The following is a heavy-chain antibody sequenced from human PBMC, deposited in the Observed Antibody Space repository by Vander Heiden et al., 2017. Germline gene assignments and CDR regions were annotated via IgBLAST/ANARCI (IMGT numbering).Heavy chain of an antibody. CDR3: ANSDCGGDCYPSPRVDY. Sequence: QLQLQESGPGLVKPSETLSLTCTVSRGSISSSSYYWGWIRQPPGKGLEWIGSIYYSGSTYYNPSLKSRVTISVDTSKNQFSLKLSSVTAADTAVYYCANSDCGGDCYPSPRVDYWGQGTLVTVSS. CDR1: RGSISSSSYY. J-gene: IGHJ4*02. CDR2: IYYSGST. D-gene: IGHD2-21*02. V-gene: IGHV4-39*01.